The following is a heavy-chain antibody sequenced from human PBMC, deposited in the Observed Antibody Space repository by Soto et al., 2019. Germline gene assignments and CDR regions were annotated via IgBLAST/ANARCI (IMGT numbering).Heavy chain of an antibody. CDR1: GFTFSSYA. CDR3: VKSRGGNNFDFFD. Sequence: RRLSCSASGFTFSSYAMHWVRQAPGKRLEYVSGVRGNGDPPFYADSVKGRFTISRDNSKNTLYLQMSSLSADDTAVYYCVKSRGGNNFDFFDWGQGALVTVSS. V-gene: IGHV3-64D*06. D-gene: IGHD5-12*01. J-gene: IGHJ4*02. CDR2: VRGNGDPP.